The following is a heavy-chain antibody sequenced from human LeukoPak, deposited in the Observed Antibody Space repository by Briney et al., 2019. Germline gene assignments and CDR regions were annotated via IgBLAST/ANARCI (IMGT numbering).Heavy chain of an antibody. CDR3: ARQPTTLYYGMDV. V-gene: IGHV5-51*01. D-gene: IGHD1-14*01. CDR1: GFSFSNYW. Sequence: GESLKISCEGSGFSFSNYWIAWVRQMPGKGPEGIGIIYPGDSDTRSSPSFQGQVTISADKSTNTAYLQWGSLTASDTAMYYCARQPTTLYYGMDVWGQGTTVTVSS. CDR2: IYPGDSDT. J-gene: IGHJ6*02.